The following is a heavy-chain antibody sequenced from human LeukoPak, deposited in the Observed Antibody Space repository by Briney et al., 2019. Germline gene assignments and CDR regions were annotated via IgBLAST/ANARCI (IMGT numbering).Heavy chain of an antibody. CDR2: ISSSSSYI. CDR3: AKDENRGGATPLDY. D-gene: IGHD1-26*01. J-gene: IGHJ4*02. Sequence: GGSLRLSCAASGFTFSSYEMNWVRQAPGKGLEWVSFISSSSSYIYYADSMKGRFTISRDNSKNSLYLQMNSLRTEDAAFYYCAKDENRGGATPLDYWGQGTLVTVSS. CDR1: GFTFSSYE. V-gene: IGHV3-21*04.